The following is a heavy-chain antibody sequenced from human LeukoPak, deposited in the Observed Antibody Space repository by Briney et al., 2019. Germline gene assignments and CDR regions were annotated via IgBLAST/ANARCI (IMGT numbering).Heavy chain of an antibody. Sequence: GGSLRLSCAASGFTFSSYSMNRVRQAPGKGLERVSYITFSSSIIYYADSVKGRFTISRDNAKKSLYLQMNSLRAEDTAVYYCARDRLHYGEYEKTFDYWGQGTLVSVSS. D-gene: IGHD4-17*01. CDR2: ITFSSSII. V-gene: IGHV3-48*01. J-gene: IGHJ4*02. CDR1: GFTFSSYS. CDR3: ARDRLHYGEYEKTFDY.